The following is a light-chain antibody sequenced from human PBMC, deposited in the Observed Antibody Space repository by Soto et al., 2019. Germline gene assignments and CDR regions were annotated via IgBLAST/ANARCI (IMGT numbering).Light chain of an antibody. CDR3: QQTYATPIT. V-gene: IGKV1-39*01. CDR2: GVS. CDR1: HPISNY. J-gene: IGKJ5*01. Sequence: DIPMTQSPSSLSASVGDRVTITCRASHPISNYLNWYQHRPGKAPKLLIYGVSTLQSGVPSRFSGSESGTDFTLTITSLQPEDCATYYCQQTYATPITFGQGTRLEIK.